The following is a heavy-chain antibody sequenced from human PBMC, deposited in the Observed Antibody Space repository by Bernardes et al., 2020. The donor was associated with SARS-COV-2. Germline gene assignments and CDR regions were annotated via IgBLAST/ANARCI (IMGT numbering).Heavy chain of an antibody. J-gene: IGHJ4*02. Sequence: VWSLILSCTASGFTFSNYWMSWVRQGPGRGLEWVANIKEDGSTKYYVDSLKGRFTISRDNAKNSVYLQVNSLRAEDSAVYYCARIGYSSSSIDYWGQGTLVTVSS. CDR2: IKEDGSTK. V-gene: IGHV3-7*01. CDR1: GFTFSNYW. D-gene: IGHD6-6*01. CDR3: ARIGYSSSSIDY.